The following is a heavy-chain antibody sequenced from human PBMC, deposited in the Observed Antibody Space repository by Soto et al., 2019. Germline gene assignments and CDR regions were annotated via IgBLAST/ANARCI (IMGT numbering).Heavy chain of an antibody. D-gene: IGHD3-16*01. CDR3: ARMATFGSLNWFDP. CDR1: GYSFTGYY. Sequence: GASVKVSCKSSGYSFTGYYMHWVRQAPGQGLEWMGCMNPGSGDTGYAQKFQGRVTMTRDISIATAYMELSSLRSDDTAIYYCARMATFGSLNWFDPWGQGTLVTVSS. V-gene: IGHV1-2*02. J-gene: IGHJ5*02. CDR2: MNPGSGDT.